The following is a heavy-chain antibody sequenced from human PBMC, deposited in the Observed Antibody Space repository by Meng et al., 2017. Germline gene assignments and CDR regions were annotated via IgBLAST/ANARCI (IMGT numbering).Heavy chain of an antibody. CDR2: INPKSGDT. V-gene: IGHV1-2*06. CDR3: ARDEDISAAGKLFGDY. CDR1: GYNFPDYY. Sequence: QGRRVRSGAGVKKPGASVKVSCKPSGYNFPDYYIHWVRRAPGQGLEWMGRINPKSGDTHYAQKFQARVTMTGDTSISTAYMELSGLRSDDTAMYYCARDEDISAAGKLFGDYWGQGTLVTVSS. D-gene: IGHD6-25*01. J-gene: IGHJ4*02.